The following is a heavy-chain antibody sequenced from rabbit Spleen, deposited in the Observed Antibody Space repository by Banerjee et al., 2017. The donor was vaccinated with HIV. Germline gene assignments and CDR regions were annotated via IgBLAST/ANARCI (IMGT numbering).Heavy chain of an antibody. V-gene: IGHV1S43*01. Sequence: QEQLVETGGGLVQPGGSLTLSCKASGIDFTNYYISWFRQAPGKGLEWIGIIYAAKGSADYASWVNGRFTISSDNAQSTVDLKMTSLTAADTATYFCARAIVPWLGLTRLDLWGPGTLVTVS. J-gene: IGHJ3*01. D-gene: IGHD4-1*01. CDR3: ARAIVPWLGLTRLDL. CDR2: IYAAKGSA. CDR1: GIDFTNYY.